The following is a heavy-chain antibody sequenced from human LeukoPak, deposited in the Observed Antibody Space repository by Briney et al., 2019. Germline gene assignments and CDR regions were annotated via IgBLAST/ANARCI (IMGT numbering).Heavy chain of an antibody. Sequence: NSSETLSLTCTVSGGSISSYYWSWIRQPAGKGLEWIGRIYTSGSTNYNPSLKSRVTMSVDTSKNQFSLKLSSVTAADTAVYYCARAAGAAGGQYFDYWGQGTLVTVSS. J-gene: IGHJ4*02. CDR1: GGSISSYY. D-gene: IGHD6-13*01. CDR2: IYTSGST. CDR3: ARAAGAAGGQYFDY. V-gene: IGHV4-4*07.